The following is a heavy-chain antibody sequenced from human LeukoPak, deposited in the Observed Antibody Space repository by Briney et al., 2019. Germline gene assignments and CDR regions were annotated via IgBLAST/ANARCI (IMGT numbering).Heavy chain of an antibody. Sequence: GESLKISCKGSGYSFTSYWIGWVRQMPGKGLEWMGIIYPGDSDTRYSPSFQGQGTISADKSINTAYLQWSSLKASDTAMYYCARHSDGHYYYYYMDVWGKGTTVTVSS. CDR2: IYPGDSDT. CDR3: ARHSDGHYYYYYMDV. V-gene: IGHV5-51*01. J-gene: IGHJ6*03. CDR1: GYSFTSYW.